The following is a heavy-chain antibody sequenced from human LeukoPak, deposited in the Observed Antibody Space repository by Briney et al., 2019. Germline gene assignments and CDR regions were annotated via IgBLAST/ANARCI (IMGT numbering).Heavy chain of an antibody. V-gene: IGHV4-39*01. J-gene: IGHJ3*02. CDR2: IYYTGSN. Sequence: PSETLSLTCTVSGGSISSSGYYWGWIHQPPGKGLEWIGTIYYTGSNYRNPSLDSRVTISVDTSKNQSSQKLSSVTAADTAVYYCASTTTFGGVIVPFDIWGQGTMVTVSS. D-gene: IGHD3-16*02. CDR3: ASTTTFGGVIVPFDI. CDR1: GGSISSSGYY.